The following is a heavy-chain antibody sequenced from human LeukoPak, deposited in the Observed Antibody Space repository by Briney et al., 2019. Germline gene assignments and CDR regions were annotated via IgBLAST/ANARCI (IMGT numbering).Heavy chain of an antibody. V-gene: IGHV4-59*01. CDR3: ARDLGGSSSVFDWFDP. CDR2: IYYSGST. J-gene: IGHJ5*02. D-gene: IGHD6-6*01. CDR1: GGSISSYY. Sequence: SETLSLTCTVSGGSISSYYRSWIRQPPGKGLEWIGYIYYSGSTNYNPSLKSRVTISVDTSKNQFSLKLSSVTAADTAVYYCARDLGGSSSVFDWFDPWGQGTLVTVSS.